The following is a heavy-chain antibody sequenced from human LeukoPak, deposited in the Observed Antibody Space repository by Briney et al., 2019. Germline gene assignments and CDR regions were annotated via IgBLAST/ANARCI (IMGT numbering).Heavy chain of an antibody. CDR2: ISGSSSYI. V-gene: IGHV3-21*01. CDR1: GFTFSTYN. D-gene: IGHD1-26*01. Sequence: GGSLRLSCAASGFTFSTYNMNWVRQAPGKGLEWVSSISGSSSYIYYADLVKGRFSISRDNAKNSLYLQMNSLRAEDTAVYYCARDLLGWELHYFDYWGQGTLVTVSS. J-gene: IGHJ4*02. CDR3: ARDLLGWELHYFDY.